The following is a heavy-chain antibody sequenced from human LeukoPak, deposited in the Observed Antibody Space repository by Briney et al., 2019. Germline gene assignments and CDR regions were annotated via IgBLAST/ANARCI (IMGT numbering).Heavy chain of an antibody. CDR3: ARGRAIFGVAYYYYGMDV. CDR2: IYHSGST. V-gene: IGHV4-39*07. D-gene: IGHD3-3*01. Sequence: SETLSLTCTVSGGSIRSSYYYWGWIRQPPGKGLEWIGSIYHSGSTNYNPSLKSRVTISVDTSKNQFSLKLSSVTAADTAVYYCARGRAIFGVAYYYYGMDVWGQGTTVTVSS. J-gene: IGHJ6*02. CDR1: GGSIRSSYYY.